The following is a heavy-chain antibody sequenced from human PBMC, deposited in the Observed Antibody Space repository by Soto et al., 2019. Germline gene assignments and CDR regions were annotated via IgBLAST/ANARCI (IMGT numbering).Heavy chain of an antibody. D-gene: IGHD3-22*01. V-gene: IGHV4-34*01. CDR3: ARPRIYYDSSGRMTPYFDY. Sequence: SETLSLTCAVYGGSFSGYYWSWIRQPPGKGLEWIGEINHSGSTNYNPSLKRRVTISVDTSKNQFSLKLSSVTAADTAVYYCARPRIYYDSSGRMTPYFDYWGQGTLVTVSS. J-gene: IGHJ4*02. CDR1: GGSFSGYY. CDR2: INHSGST.